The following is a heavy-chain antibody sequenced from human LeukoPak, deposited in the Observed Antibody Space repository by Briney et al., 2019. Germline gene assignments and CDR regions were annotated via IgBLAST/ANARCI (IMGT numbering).Heavy chain of an antibody. D-gene: IGHD1-26*01. Sequence: GGSLSLSCTGSGFTFSDHCMGWFRQAPGRGLEWVGFIRSKTYGGAPAYAASVRGRFTISRDDSQRFAYLQMNSFEPEDTAVYYCARVPISVGVTNGWFDPWGQGTLVTVSS. CDR2: IRSKTYGGAP. V-gene: IGHV3-49*03. CDR1: GFTFSDHC. CDR3: ARVPISVGVTNGWFDP. J-gene: IGHJ5*02.